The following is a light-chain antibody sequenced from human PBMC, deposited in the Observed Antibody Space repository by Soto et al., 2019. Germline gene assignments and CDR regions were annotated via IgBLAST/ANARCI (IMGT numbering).Light chain of an antibody. J-gene: IGLJ1*01. CDR1: SSNIGSNT. V-gene: IGLV1-44*01. CDR3: AAWDDGLNGPYV. Sequence: QSVLTQPPSASGTPGQRVTISCSGSSSNIGSNTVNWYQQLPGTAPKLVIYNNNQRPSGVPARFSVSKSGTSASLAISGLQSEDEADYYCAAWDDGLNGPYVFGTGTKLTVL. CDR2: NNN.